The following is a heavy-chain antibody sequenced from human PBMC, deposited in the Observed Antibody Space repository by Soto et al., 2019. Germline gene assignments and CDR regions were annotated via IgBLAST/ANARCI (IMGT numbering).Heavy chain of an antibody. J-gene: IGHJ6*02. CDR3: AKEYDNYGMDV. V-gene: IGHV3-30*18. CDR1: GFTFSSYG. CDR2: ISYDGSNK. Sequence: QVQLVESGGGVVQPGRSLRLSCAASGFTFSSYGMHWVRQAPGKGLEWVAVISYDGSNKYYADSVKGRFTISRDNSKNTLYLQMNSLRAEDTAVYYCAKEYDNYGMDVWGQGTTVTVSS. D-gene: IGHD3-22*01.